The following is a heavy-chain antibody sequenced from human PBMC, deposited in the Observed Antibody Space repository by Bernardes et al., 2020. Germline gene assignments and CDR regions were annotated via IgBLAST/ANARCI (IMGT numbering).Heavy chain of an antibody. J-gene: IGHJ4*02. CDR2: ISYDGSNK. CDR1: GFTFSSYA. Sequence: GGSLRLSCAASGFTFSSYAMHWVRQAPGKGLEWVAVISYDGSNKYYADSVKGRFTISRDNSKNTLYLQMNSLRVEDSAVYYCARALPSNRNYDDDYFGYWGQGILVTVSS. CDR3: ARALPSNRNYDDDYFGY. D-gene: IGHD1-7*01. V-gene: IGHV3-30-3*01.